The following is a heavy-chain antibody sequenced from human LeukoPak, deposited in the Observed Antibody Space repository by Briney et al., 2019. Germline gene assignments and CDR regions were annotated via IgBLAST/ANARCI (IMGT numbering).Heavy chain of an antibody. CDR3: ARDHGYSYGPDY. CDR2: ISSSSSYI. J-gene: IGHJ4*02. CDR1: GFTFSSYS. D-gene: IGHD5-18*01. Sequence: GGSLTLSCAASGFTFSSYSMNWVRQAPGKGLEWVSSISSSSSYIYYADSVKGRFTVSRDNAKNSLYLQMNSLRAEDTAVYYCARDHGYSYGPDYWGQGTLVTVSS. V-gene: IGHV3-21*01.